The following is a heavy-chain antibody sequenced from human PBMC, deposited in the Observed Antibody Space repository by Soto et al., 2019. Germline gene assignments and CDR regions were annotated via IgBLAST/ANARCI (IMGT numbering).Heavy chain of an antibody. D-gene: IGHD6-13*01. J-gene: IGHJ4*02. CDR2: ISGSGGST. V-gene: IGHV3-23*01. Sequence: GGSLRLSCAASGFTFGSYALSWVRQAPGKGLEWVSAISGSGGSTYYADSVKGRFTISRDNSKNTLYLQMNSLRAEDTAVYYCAYSSTPFDYWGQGTLVTVSS. CDR3: AYSSTPFDY. CDR1: GFTFGSYA.